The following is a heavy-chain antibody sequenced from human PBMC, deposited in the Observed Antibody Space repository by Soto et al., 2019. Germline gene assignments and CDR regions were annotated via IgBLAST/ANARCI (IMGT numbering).Heavy chain of an antibody. D-gene: IGHD2-2*01. CDR3: ARGRTPYYQVEY. Sequence: ASVNVSCKASGYTFTGYYMHWVRQAPGQGLEWMGWINPNSGGTNYAQKFQGRVTMTRDTSISTAYMELSRLRSDDTAVYYCARGRTPYYQVEYWGQGTLVNVSS. CDR1: GYTFTGYY. V-gene: IGHV1-2*02. CDR2: INPNSGGT. J-gene: IGHJ4*02.